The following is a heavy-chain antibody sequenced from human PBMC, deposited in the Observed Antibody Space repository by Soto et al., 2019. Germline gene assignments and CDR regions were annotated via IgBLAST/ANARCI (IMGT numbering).Heavy chain of an antibody. Sequence: PRGSLLLSCASSVFTFSIYAMSWVRQAPGKGLERVSAISGSGGSTYYADSVKGRFTISIDNSKNTLYLQMNSLRAEDTAVYYCAKDKIGYDFWSGYYSPGMDVWGQGTTVTVS. CDR3: AKDKIGYDFWSGYYSPGMDV. CDR2: ISGSGGST. CDR1: VFTFSIYA. J-gene: IGHJ6*02. D-gene: IGHD3-3*01. V-gene: IGHV3-23*01.